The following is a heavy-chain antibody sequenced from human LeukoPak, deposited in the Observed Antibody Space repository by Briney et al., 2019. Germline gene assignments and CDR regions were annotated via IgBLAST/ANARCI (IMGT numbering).Heavy chain of an antibody. V-gene: IGHV4-59*12. CDR2: IYYSGST. J-gene: IGHJ5*02. CDR3: ARVFDMTTVTTERWFDP. D-gene: IGHD4-17*01. Sequence: SETLSLTCTVSGGSISNYYWSSIRQPPGKGLEWIGYIYYSGSTKYNPSLKSRVTISVDTSKNQFSLKLSSVTAADTAVYYCARVFDMTTVTTERWFDPWGQGTLVTVSS. CDR1: GGSISNYY.